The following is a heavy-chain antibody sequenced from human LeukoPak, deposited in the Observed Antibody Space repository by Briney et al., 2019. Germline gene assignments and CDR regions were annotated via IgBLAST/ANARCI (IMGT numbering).Heavy chain of an antibody. CDR3: ARARARYCSGGSCYSKRWFDP. V-gene: IGHV3-21*01. J-gene: IGHJ5*02. CDR2: ISSSSSYI. CDR1: GFTFSSYA. Sequence: GGSLRLSCAASGFTFSSYAMNWVRQAPGKGLEWVSSISSSSSYIYYADSVKGRFTISRDNAKNSLYLQMNSLRAEDTAVYYCARARARYCSGGSCYSKRWFDPWGQGTLVTVSS. D-gene: IGHD2-15*01.